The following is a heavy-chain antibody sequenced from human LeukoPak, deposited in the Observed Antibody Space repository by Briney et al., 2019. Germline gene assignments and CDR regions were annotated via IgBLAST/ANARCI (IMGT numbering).Heavy chain of an antibody. J-gene: IGHJ4*02. Sequence: SETLSLTCTVSGGSVSSGSYYWSWIRQPPGKGLEWIGYIYYSGSTNYNPSLKSRVTISVDTSKNQFSLKLSSVTAADTAVYYCARRPYYDYVWGSYPKRPLYYFDYWGQGTLVTVSS. CDR1: GGSVSSGSYY. D-gene: IGHD3-16*02. V-gene: IGHV4-61*01. CDR3: ARRPYYDYVWGSYPKRPLYYFDY. CDR2: IYYSGST.